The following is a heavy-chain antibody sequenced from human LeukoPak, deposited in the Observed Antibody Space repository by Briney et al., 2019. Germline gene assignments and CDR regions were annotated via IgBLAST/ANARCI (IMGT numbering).Heavy chain of an antibody. V-gene: IGHV3-66*01. CDR2: IYRSGNT. D-gene: IGHD3-3*02. J-gene: IGHJ4*02. Sequence: PGGSLRLSCAVSGFTVNSNHMSWVRQAPGKGLEWVSVIYRSGNTNYADSVKGRFTISRDNSENTLNLQMNSLRAEDTAVYYCARDLLISNTWYLGDYWGQGTLVTVSS. CDR1: GFTVNSNH. CDR3: ARDLLISNTWYLGDY.